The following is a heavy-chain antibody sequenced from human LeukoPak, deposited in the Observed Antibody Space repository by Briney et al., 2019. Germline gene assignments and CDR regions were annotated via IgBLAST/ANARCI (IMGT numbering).Heavy chain of an antibody. V-gene: IGHV3-23*01. D-gene: IGHD3-22*01. CDR3: AKGPPNYYDSSYDY. Sequence: GGSLRLSCAASGFTFGSYAMSWVRQAPGKGLEWVSAISGSGGSTYYTDSVKGRFTISRDNSKNTLYLQMNSLRAEDTAVYYCAKGPPNYYDSSYDYWGQGTLVTVSS. CDR1: GFTFGSYA. CDR2: ISGSGGST. J-gene: IGHJ4*02.